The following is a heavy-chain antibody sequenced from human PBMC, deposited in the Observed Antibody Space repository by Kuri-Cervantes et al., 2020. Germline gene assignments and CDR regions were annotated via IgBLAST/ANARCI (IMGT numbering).Heavy chain of an antibody. D-gene: IGHD3-22*01. V-gene: IGHV1-69*05. Sequence: SVKVSCKASGCTFSSYAISWVRQAPGQGLEWMGGIIPIFGTANYAQKFQGRVTITTDESTSTAYMELSSLRSEDTAVYYCARAHTYYYDSSGYSYFDYWGQGTLVTVSS. CDR1: GCTFSSYA. J-gene: IGHJ4*02. CDR3: ARAHTYYYDSSGYSYFDY. CDR2: IIPIFGTA.